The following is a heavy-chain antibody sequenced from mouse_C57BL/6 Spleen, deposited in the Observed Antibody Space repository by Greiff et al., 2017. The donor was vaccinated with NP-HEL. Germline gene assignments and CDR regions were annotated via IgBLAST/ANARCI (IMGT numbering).Heavy chain of an antibody. D-gene: IGHD2-3*01. V-gene: IGHV1-54*01. J-gene: IGHJ4*01. CDR3: ARGYYDYAMDY. Sequence: QVHVKQSGAELVRPGTSVKVSCKASGYAFTNYLIEWVKQRPGQGLVWIGVINPGSGGTNYNEKFKGKATLTADKSSSTAYMQLSSLTSEDSAVYFCARGYYDYAMDYWGQGTSVTVSS. CDR2: INPGSGGT. CDR1: GYAFTNYL.